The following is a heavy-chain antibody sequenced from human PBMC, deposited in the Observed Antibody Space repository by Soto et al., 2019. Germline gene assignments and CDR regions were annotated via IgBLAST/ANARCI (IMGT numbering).Heavy chain of an antibody. Sequence: QVQLVQSGAEVKKPGSSVKVSCKASGGAVSSYAISWVRQAPGQGLEWMGGIIPIFGTANYAQKFQGRVTITADESTSTAYMELSSLRSEDTAVYYRAREMLYFAWFDPWGQGTLVTVSS. J-gene: IGHJ5*02. CDR1: GGAVSSYA. D-gene: IGHD2-8*01. CDR2: IIPIFGTA. CDR3: AREMLYFAWFDP. V-gene: IGHV1-69*01.